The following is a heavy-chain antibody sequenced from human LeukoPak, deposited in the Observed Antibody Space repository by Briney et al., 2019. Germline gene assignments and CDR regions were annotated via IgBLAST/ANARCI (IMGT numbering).Heavy chain of an antibody. V-gene: IGHV3-74*01. D-gene: IGHD6-19*01. CDR2: IFSDASST. Sequence: GGSLRLSYAASGFTFSSYWMRWVRQAPGKGLVWVSRIFSDASSTNYADSVKGRFTISRDNAKNTLYLQMNSLRADDTAVYYCARVLPNSGRYFDYWGQGTLVTVSS. J-gene: IGHJ4*02. CDR3: ARVLPNSGRYFDY. CDR1: GFTFSSYW.